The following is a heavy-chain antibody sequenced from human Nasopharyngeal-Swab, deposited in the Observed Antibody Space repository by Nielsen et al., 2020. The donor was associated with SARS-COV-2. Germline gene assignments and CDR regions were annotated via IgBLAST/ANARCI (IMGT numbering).Heavy chain of an antibody. V-gene: IGHV1-69*01. Sequence: WVRQAPGQGLEWMGGIIPIFGTANYAQKFQGRVTITADESTSTAYMELSSLRSGDTAVYYCASSAIWFGEFPFDYWGQGTLVTVSS. J-gene: IGHJ4*02. D-gene: IGHD3-10*01. CDR3: ASSAIWFGEFPFDY. CDR2: IIPIFGTA.